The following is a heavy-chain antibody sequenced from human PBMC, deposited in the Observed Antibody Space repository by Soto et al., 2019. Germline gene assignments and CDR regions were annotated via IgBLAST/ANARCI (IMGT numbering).Heavy chain of an antibody. CDR3: ARDSGSHAVDY. D-gene: IGHD1-26*01. CDR2: ISAYNGNT. J-gene: IGHJ4*02. Sequence: QVQLVQSGAEVKKPGASVKVSCKASGYTFTSYGISWVRQAPGQGLEWMGWISAYNGNTNYAQKLQGXXNXTXXTPTSPAYMELRSLRADDTAVSYWARDSGSHAVDYWGQGTLGTVSS. V-gene: IGHV1-18*01. CDR1: GYTFTSYG.